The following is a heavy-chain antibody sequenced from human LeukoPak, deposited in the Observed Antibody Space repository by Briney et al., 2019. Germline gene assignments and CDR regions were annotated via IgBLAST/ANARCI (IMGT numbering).Heavy chain of an antibody. D-gene: IGHD2-2*01. V-gene: IGHV3-74*01. CDR1: GFSFSGYW. Sequence: PGGSLRLSCVGSGFSFSGYWMHWVRQSPGEVPVWVSRINGDGSSIDYADSVKGRFTISRDNAKSTLYLQMNSLRGEDTAFYYCARTGFLDYWGQGTPVIVSS. CDR2: INGDGSSI. CDR3: ARTGFLDY. J-gene: IGHJ4*02.